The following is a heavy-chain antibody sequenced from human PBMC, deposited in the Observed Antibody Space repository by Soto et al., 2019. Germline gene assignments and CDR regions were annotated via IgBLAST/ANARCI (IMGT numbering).Heavy chain of an antibody. CDR2: IYPGDSDT. CDR3: ARPGIGDGYPKAPDY. CDR1: GYSFTSYW. V-gene: IGHV5-51*01. J-gene: IGHJ4*02. D-gene: IGHD3-22*01. Sequence: GESLKISCKGSGYSFTSYWIGWVRQMPGKGLEWMGIIYPGDSDTRYSPSFQGQVTISADKSISTAYLQWSSLKASDTAMYYCARPGIGDGYPKAPDYWGQGTLVTVSS.